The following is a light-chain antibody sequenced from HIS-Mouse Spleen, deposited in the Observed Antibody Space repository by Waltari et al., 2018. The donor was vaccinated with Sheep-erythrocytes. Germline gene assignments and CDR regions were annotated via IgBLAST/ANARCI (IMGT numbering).Light chain of an antibody. Sequence: SSELTQDPAVSVALGQTVRITCQGDSLRSYYASWFQQKPGQAPVLVIYGKNNRPSGIPDRFSGSSSGKTASLTITGGQAEEEADFYCNSRDSSGNHLGVVFGGGTKLTVL. J-gene: IGLJ2*01. V-gene: IGLV3-19*01. CDR2: GKN. CDR3: NSRDSSGNHLGVV. CDR1: SLRSYY.